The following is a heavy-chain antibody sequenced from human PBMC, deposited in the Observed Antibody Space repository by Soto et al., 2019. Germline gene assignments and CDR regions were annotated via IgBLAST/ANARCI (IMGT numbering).Heavy chain of an antibody. CDR1: GGTFSSYA. Sequence: QVQLVQSGAEVKKPGSSVKVSCKASGGTFSSYAISWVRQAPGQGLEWMGGIIPIFGTANYAQKFQGRVRITADESTSTAYMELSSLRSEDTAVYYCARGLAGGSGSYYNPNWFDPWGQGTLVTVSS. CDR3: ARGLAGGSGSYYNPNWFDP. CDR2: IIPIFGTA. V-gene: IGHV1-69*01. J-gene: IGHJ5*02. D-gene: IGHD3-10*01.